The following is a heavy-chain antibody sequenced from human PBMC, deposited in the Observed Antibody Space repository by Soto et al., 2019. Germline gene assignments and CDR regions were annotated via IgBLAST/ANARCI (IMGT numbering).Heavy chain of an antibody. J-gene: IGHJ4*02. CDR3: ATAISSPFSNFDS. Sequence: GSLRLSCAASGFTFSSYGMHWVRQAPGKGLEWVAVISYDGSNKYYADSVKGRFTISRDNSKNTLYLQMNSLRAEDTAVYYCATAISSPFSNFDSWGQGSLVTVSS. CDR2: ISYDGSNK. CDR1: GFTFSSYG. V-gene: IGHV3-30*03. D-gene: IGHD2-2*01.